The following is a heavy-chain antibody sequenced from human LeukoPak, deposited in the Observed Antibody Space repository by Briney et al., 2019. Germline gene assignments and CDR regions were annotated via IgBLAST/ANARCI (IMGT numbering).Heavy chain of an antibody. CDR1: GGTFSSYT. CDR2: IIPILGIA. J-gene: IGHJ4*02. CDR3: ARQYCGGDCYSRAYYFDY. D-gene: IGHD2-21*01. V-gene: IGHV1-69*02. Sequence: SVEVSCKASGGTFSSYTVSWVRQAPGQGLEWMGRIIPILGIANYAQKFQGRVTITADKSTSTAYMELSSLRSEDTAVYYCARQYCGGDCYSRAYYFDYWGQGTLVTVSS.